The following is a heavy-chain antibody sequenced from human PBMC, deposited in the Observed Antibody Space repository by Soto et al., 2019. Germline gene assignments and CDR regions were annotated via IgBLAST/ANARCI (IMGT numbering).Heavy chain of an antibody. J-gene: IGHJ4*01. CDR3: ARAHAPTLPFDY. D-gene: IGHD2-2*01. CDR1: GGSIRNVY. Sequence: NPSETLSLTCTVSGGSIRNVYWSWIRQPPGKGLEWIGFIFHSGNAKYNPSLKSRVTISVDTSKNQFSLSLDSVTAADTAVYFCARAHAPTLPFDYWGQGTLVTVS. V-gene: IGHV4-59*01. CDR2: IFHSGNA.